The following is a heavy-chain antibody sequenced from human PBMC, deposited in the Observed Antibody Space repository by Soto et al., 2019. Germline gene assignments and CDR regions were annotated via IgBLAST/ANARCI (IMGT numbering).Heavy chain of an antibody. J-gene: IGHJ5*02. V-gene: IGHV4-34*01. CDR1: GGSFSGYY. CDR3: ASPGYYQNDDWFDP. Sequence: SETLSLTCAVYGGSFSGYYWSWIRQPPGKGLEWIGEIYHSGSTNYNPSLKSRVTISVDKSKNQFSLKLSSVTAADTAVYYCASPGYYQNDDWFDPWGQGTLVTVSS. D-gene: IGHD3-22*01. CDR2: IYHSGST.